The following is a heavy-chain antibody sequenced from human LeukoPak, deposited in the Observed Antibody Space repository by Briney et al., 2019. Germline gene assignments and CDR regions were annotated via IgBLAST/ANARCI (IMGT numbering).Heavy chain of an antibody. CDR3: ARPYCSSTSCYGAFDY. J-gene: IGHJ4*02. CDR1: GGSISSSSYY. D-gene: IGHD2-2*01. Sequence: SETLSLTCTVSGGSISSSSYYWGWIRQPPGKGLEWIGSIYYSGSTYYNPSLKSRVTISVDTSKNQFSLKLSSVTAADTAVYYCARPYCSSTSCYGAFDYWGQGTLVTVSS. V-gene: IGHV4-39*01. CDR2: IYYSGST.